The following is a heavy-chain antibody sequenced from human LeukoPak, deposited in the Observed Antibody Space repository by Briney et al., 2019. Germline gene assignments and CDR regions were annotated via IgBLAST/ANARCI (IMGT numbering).Heavy chain of an antibody. J-gene: IGHJ5*02. V-gene: IGHV4-31*03. CDR3: ARQPPAWHSLSPAWFDP. D-gene: IGHD2-2*01. Sequence: SQTLSLTCTVSGGSISSGGYYWSWIRQHPGKGLEWIGYIYYSGSTYYNPSLKSRVTISVDTSKNQFSLKLSSVTAADTAVYYCARQPPAWHSLSPAWFDPWGQGTLVTVSS. CDR1: GGSISSGGYY. CDR2: IYYSGST.